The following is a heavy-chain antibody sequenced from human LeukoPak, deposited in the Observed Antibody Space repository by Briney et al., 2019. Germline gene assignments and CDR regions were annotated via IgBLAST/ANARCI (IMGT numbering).Heavy chain of an antibody. D-gene: IGHD3-22*01. CDR1: GGSFSCYT. Sequence: GSSVKVSCKACGGSFSCYTICWVRQAPGQGLEWMGRIIPILGIANYAQKFQGRVTITEDKSTSTAYMELSSLRSEDTAVYYCARGRSDSSGYYPYWGQGTLVTVSS. CDR2: IIPILGIA. V-gene: IGHV1-69*02. J-gene: IGHJ4*02. CDR3: ARGRSDSSGYYPY.